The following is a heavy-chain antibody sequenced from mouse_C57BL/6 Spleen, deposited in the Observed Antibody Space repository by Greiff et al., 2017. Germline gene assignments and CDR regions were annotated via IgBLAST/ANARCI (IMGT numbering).Heavy chain of an antibody. D-gene: IGHD4-1*01. V-gene: IGHV2-5*01. CDR3: AITLWDGYFDV. J-gene: IGHJ1*03. Sequence: VKLMESGPGLVQPSQSLSITCTVSGFSLTSYGVHWVRQSPGKGLEWLGVIWRGGSTDYNAAFMSRLSITKDNSKSQVFFKMNSLQADDTAIYCCAITLWDGYFDVWGTGTTVTVSS. CDR1: GFSLTSYG. CDR2: IWRGGST.